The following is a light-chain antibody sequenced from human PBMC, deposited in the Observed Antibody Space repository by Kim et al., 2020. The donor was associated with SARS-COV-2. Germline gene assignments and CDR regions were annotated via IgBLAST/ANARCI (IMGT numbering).Light chain of an antibody. CDR1: SLRSYY. J-gene: IGLJ2*01. CDR3: NSRDSSGNRGV. Sequence: AVGQTVRITCQGDSLRSYYASWYQQKQGQAPVLVIYGKNNRPSGIPDRFSGSSSGNTASLTITGAQAEDEADYYCNSRDSSGNRGVFGGGTQLTVL. CDR2: GKN. V-gene: IGLV3-19*01.